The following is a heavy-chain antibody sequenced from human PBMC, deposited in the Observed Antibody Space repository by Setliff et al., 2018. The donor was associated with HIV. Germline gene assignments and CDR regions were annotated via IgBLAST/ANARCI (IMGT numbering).Heavy chain of an antibody. D-gene: IGHD6-13*01. CDR1: GFTFDYHV. CDR3: AKDLLFGITVPGTPYFDP. CDR2: ISWDSDFI. Sequence: GGSLRLSCAASGFTFDYHVMYWVRQAPGKGLEWVSTISWDSDFIAYADSVKGRFTVARDNAKNSLYLQMSSLRPEDTALYYCAKDLLFGITVPGTPYFDPWGQGTLVTVSS. J-gene: IGHJ4*02. V-gene: IGHV3-9*01.